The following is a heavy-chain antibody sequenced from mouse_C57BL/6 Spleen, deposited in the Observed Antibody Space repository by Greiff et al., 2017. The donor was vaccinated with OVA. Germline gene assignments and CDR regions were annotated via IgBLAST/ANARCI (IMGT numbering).Heavy chain of an antibody. CDR1: GYSFTGYY. Sequence: EVQLQESGPELVKPGASVKISCKASGYSFTGYYMNWVKQSPEKSLEWIGEINPSTGGTTYNQKFKAKATLTVDKSSSTAYMQLKSLTSEDSAVYYCARPLYYYGSKFQSFDYWGQGTTLTVSS. V-gene: IGHV1-42*01. CDR2: INPSTGGT. J-gene: IGHJ2*01. CDR3: ARPLYYYGSKFQSFDY. D-gene: IGHD1-1*01.